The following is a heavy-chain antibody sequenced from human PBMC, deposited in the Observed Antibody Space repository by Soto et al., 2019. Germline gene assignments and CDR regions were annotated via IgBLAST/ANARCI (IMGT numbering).Heavy chain of an antibody. CDR3: ARDAEKIVVVPAADY. CDR2: IWYDGSNK. CDR1: GFTFSSYG. V-gene: IGHV3-33*01. Sequence: PGGSLRLSCTASGFTFSSYGMHWVRRAPGKGLEWVAVIWYDGSNKYYADSVKGRFTISRDNSKNTLYLQMNSLRAEDTAVYYCARDAEKIVVVPAADYWGQGTLVTVSS. J-gene: IGHJ4*02. D-gene: IGHD2-2*01.